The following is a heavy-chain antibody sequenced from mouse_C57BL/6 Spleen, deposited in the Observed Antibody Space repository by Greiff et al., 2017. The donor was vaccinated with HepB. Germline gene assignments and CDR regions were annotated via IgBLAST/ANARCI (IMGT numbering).Heavy chain of an antibody. CDR3: ARTTVFITTVVATPYFDV. CDR2: INPSSGYT. J-gene: IGHJ1*03. V-gene: IGHV1-7*01. CDR1: GYTFTSYW. D-gene: IGHD1-1*01. Sequence: QVQLQQSGAELAKPGASVKLSCKASGYTFTSYWMHWVKQRPGQGLEGIGYINPSSGYTKYNQKFKDKATLTADKSSSTAYMQLSSLTYEDSAVYYCARTTVFITTVVATPYFDVWGTGTTVTVSS.